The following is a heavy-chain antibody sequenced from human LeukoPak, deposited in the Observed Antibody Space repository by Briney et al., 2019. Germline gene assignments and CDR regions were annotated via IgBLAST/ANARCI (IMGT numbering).Heavy chain of an antibody. D-gene: IGHD6-19*01. CDR3: ARASQWLAYDY. CDR1: GFTFSSYG. V-gene: IGHV3-30*03. J-gene: IGHJ4*02. CDR2: ISYDGSNK. Sequence: PGGSLRLSCAASGFTFSSYGMHWVRQAPGKGLEWVAVISYDGSNKYYEDSVKGRFSISRDNSKNTLYMQMNSLRAEDTAVYYCARASQWLAYDYWGQGTLVTVSS.